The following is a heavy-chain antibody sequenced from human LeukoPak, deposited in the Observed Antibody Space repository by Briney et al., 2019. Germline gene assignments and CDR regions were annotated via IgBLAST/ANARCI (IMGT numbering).Heavy chain of an antibody. Sequence: ASVKVSRKASGGTFSSYAISWVRQAPGQGLEWMGGIIPIFGTANYAQKFQGRVTITADESTSTAYMELSSLRSEDTAVYYCAREGDCSGGSCPYWYFDLWGRGTLVTVSS. V-gene: IGHV1-69*13. D-gene: IGHD2-15*01. J-gene: IGHJ2*01. CDR1: GGTFSSYA. CDR2: IIPIFGTA. CDR3: AREGDCSGGSCPYWYFDL.